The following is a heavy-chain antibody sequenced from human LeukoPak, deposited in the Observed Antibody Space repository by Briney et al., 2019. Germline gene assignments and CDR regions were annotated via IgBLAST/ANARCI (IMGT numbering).Heavy chain of an antibody. Sequence: PGGSLRLSCAASGFTFSSCRMSWVRQAPGKGLEWVANIKQDGSEKYYVDSVKGRFTISRDNAKNSLYLQMNSLRAEDTAVYYCASHAGYYYDSSGYYYFDYWGQGTLVTVSS. CDR3: ASHAGYYYDSSGYYYFDY. J-gene: IGHJ4*02. V-gene: IGHV3-7*01. CDR2: IKQDGSEK. CDR1: GFTFSSCR. D-gene: IGHD3-22*01.